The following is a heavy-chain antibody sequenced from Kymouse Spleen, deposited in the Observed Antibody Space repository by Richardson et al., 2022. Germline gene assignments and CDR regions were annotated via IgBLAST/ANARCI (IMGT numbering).Heavy chain of an antibody. J-gene: IGHJ4*02. CDR1: GFTFSSYW. CDR3: ARVTMVRGALYYFDY. CDR2: IKQDGSEK. D-gene: IGHD3-10*01. V-gene: IGHV3-7*01. Sequence: EVQLVESGGGLVQPGGSLRLSCAASGFTFSSYWMSWVRQAPGKGLEWVANIKQDGSEKYYVDSVKGRFTISRDNAKNSLYLQMNSLRAEDTAVYYCARVTMVRGALYYFDYWGQGTLVTVSS.